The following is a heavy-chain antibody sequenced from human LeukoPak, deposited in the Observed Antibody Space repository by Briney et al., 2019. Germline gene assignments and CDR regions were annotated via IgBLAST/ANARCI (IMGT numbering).Heavy chain of an antibody. D-gene: IGHD6-19*01. CDR1: GGTFSSYA. J-gene: IGHJ5*02. CDR2: IIPIFDTA. CDR3: ARGVREESNKRYSSGWRYNWFDP. V-gene: IGHV1-69*13. Sequence: GASVKVSCKASGGTFSSYAISWVRQAPGQGLEWMGGIIPIFDTANYAQKFQGRVTITADESTSTAYMELSSLRSEDTAVYYCARGVREESNKRYSSGWRYNWFDPWGQGTLVTVSS.